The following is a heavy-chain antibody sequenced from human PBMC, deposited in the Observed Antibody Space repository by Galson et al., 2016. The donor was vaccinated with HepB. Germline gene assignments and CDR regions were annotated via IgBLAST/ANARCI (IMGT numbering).Heavy chain of an antibody. J-gene: IGHJ6*02. V-gene: IGHV3-30*18. CDR3: AKDVWRGCGTDYYGMDG. CDR1: GFTFSSYG. D-gene: IGHD1-1*01. CDR2: ISYDGSDK. Sequence: SLRLSCAAYGFTFSSYGMHWVRQAPGKGLEWVAVISYDGSDKYYADSVKGRFTISRDNSKNTLYLQMSSLRCEDPAVYYCAKDVWRGCGTDYYGMDGWGQGTTVTVSS.